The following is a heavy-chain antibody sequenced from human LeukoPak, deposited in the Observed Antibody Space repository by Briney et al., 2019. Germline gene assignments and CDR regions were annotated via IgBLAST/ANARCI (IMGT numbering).Heavy chain of an antibody. CDR2: ISYSSSAI. J-gene: IGHJ4*02. V-gene: IGHV3-48*02. CDR3: ARDSYGSSGYYYVSDY. D-gene: IGHD3-22*01. Sequence: GGSLRLSCAASGFTFSTYSMNWVRQAPGKGLEWVSYISYSSSAIYYADSVKGRFTISSDNAKNSLYLRMNSLRDEDTAVYYCARDSYGSSGYYYVSDYWRQGTLVTVSS. CDR1: GFTFSTYS.